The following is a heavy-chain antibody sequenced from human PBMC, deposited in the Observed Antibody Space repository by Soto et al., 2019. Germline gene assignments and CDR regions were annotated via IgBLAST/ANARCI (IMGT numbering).Heavy chain of an antibody. CDR3: ARGRNIVVVTAANYYYYGMDV. V-gene: IGHV1-3*01. D-gene: IGHD2-21*02. CDR2: INAGNGNT. CDR1: GYTFTSYA. J-gene: IGHJ6*02. Sequence: ASVKVSCKASGYTFTSYAMHWVRQAPGQRLEWMGWINAGNGNTKYSQKFQGRVTITRDTSASTAYMELSSLRSEDTAVYYCARGRNIVVVTAANYYYYGMDVWGQGTTVTVSS.